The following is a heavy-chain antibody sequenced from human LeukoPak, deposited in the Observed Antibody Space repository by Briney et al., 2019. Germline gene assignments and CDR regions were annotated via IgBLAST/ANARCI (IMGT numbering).Heavy chain of an antibody. CDR1: GGSISSYSYY. J-gene: IGHJ4*02. Sequence: SETLSLTCTVSGGSISSYSYYWGWIRQPPGKGLEWIGSMYHNGSTYYNPSLKSRVTISVDTSKNQFSLKLRSVTAAATAVYYCASTRRDGYPFDYWGQGTLVTVSS. CDR3: ASTRRDGYPFDY. V-gene: IGHV4-39*07. CDR2: MYHNGST. D-gene: IGHD5-24*01.